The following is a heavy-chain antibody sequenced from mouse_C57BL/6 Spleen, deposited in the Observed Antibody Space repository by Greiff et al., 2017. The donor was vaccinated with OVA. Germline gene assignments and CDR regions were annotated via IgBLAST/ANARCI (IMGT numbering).Heavy chain of an antibody. CDR2: IRNKANGYTT. J-gene: IGHJ4*01. D-gene: IGHD2-4*01. CDR3: ARYHYEYVVYYAMDY. Sequence: EVKVVESGGGLVQPGGSLSLSCAASGFTFTDYYMSWVRQPPGKALEWLGFIRNKANGYTTEYSASVKGRFTISRDNSQSILYLQMNALRAEDSATYYCARYHYEYVVYYAMDYWGQGTSVTVSS. V-gene: IGHV7-3*01. CDR1: GFTFTDYY.